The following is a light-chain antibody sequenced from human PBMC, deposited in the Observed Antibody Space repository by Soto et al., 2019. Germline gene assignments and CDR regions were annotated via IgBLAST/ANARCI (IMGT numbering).Light chain of an antibody. J-gene: IGKJ1*01. Sequence: DIPMTQSPSTLSASIGDRVTITCRASQTINNWLAWYQQKPGKAPNLLIYHASNLETGVPSRFSGSAFGTEFPLTISSLQPDDFATYYCQHYNSYPWTFGQGTKVEIK. CDR2: HAS. CDR3: QHYNSYPWT. CDR1: QTINNW. V-gene: IGKV1-5*01.